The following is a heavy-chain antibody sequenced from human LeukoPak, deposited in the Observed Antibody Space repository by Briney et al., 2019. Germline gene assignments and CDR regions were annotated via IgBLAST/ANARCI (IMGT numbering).Heavy chain of an antibody. J-gene: IGHJ6*02. CDR2: IVVGSGNT. D-gene: IGHD3-3*01. CDR1: GFTFTSSA. CDR3: AAGFDFWSGSPPYYYYGMDV. Sequence: SVKVCCKASGFTFTSSAMQWVRQARGQRIEWIGWIVVGSGNTNYAQKFQERVTITRDMSTSTAYMELSSLRSEDTAVYYCAAGFDFWSGSPPYYYYGMDVWGQGTTVTVSS. V-gene: IGHV1-58*02.